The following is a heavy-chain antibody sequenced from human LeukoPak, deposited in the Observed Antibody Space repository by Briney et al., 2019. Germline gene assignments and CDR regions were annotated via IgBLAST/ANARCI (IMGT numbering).Heavy chain of an antibody. V-gene: IGHV4-59*01. CDR1: GGSISSYY. CDR2: IYYSGST. CDR3: ARAHDYGDDVNFNWYFDL. D-gene: IGHD4-17*01. Sequence: SETLSLTCTVSGGSISSYYWSWIRQPPGKGLEWIGYIYYSGSTNYNPSLKSRVTISVDTSKNQFSLKLSSVTAADTAVYYCARAHDYGDDVNFNWYFDLWGRGTLVTVSS. J-gene: IGHJ2*01.